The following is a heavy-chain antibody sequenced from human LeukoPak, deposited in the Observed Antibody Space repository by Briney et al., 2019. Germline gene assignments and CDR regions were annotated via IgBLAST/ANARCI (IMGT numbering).Heavy chain of an antibody. V-gene: IGHV3-30*18. J-gene: IGHJ5*02. CDR3: AKDLSNYWFDP. CDR1: GFTFSSYG. D-gene: IGHD4-11*01. Sequence: PGGSLRLSCAASGFTFSSYGMHWVRQAPGKGLEWVAVIAYDGSNKKYADSVKGRFTISRDNSKNTLYLQMNSLRAEDTAVYYCAKDLSNYWFDPWGQGTLVTVSS. CDR2: IAYDGSNK.